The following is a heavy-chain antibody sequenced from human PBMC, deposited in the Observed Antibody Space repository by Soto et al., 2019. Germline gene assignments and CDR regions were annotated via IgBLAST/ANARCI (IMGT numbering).Heavy chain of an antibody. Sequence: EVQLVESGGGLVKPGGSLRLSCAASGFTFSNAWMNWVRQAPGKGLEWVGRIKSKTDGGTTDYAAPVKGRFTISRDDSKNTLYLQMNSLKTEDTAVYYCTTAAARAAAGTWYYYYGMDVWGQGTTVTVSS. J-gene: IGHJ6*02. D-gene: IGHD6-13*01. CDR1: GFTFSNAW. CDR3: TTAAARAAAGTWYYYYGMDV. V-gene: IGHV3-15*07. CDR2: IKSKTDGGTT.